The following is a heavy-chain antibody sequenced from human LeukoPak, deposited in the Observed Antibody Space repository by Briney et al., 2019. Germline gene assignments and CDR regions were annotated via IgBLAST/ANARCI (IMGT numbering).Heavy chain of an antibody. V-gene: IGHV3-53*01. D-gene: IGHD2-2*01. CDR3: ARGETSSYDY. CDR2: IYSGGNT. J-gene: IGHJ4*02. CDR1: GFTVSINY. Sequence: PGGSLRLSCAAPGFTVSINYMSWVRQAPGKGLEWVSVIYSGGNTYYADSVKGRFTISRDNSKNTVHLQMNSLRAEDTAVYYCARGETSSYDYWGQGTLVTVSS.